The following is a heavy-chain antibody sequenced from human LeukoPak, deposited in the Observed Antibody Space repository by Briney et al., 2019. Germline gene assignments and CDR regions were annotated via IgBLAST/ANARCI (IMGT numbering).Heavy chain of an antibody. Sequence: ALVKASCKASGYTFTSSYMHWVRQAPGQGLEWMGIINPSGGSTSYAQKFQGRVTMTRDTSTSTVYMELSSLGSEDAAVYYCASRITTAFDYWGQGTLVTVSS. J-gene: IGHJ4*02. CDR1: GYTFTSSY. CDR3: ASRITTAFDY. CDR2: INPSGGST. V-gene: IGHV1-46*01. D-gene: IGHD3-22*01.